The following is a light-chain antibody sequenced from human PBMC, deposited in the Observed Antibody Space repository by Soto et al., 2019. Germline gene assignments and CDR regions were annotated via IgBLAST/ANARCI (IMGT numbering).Light chain of an antibody. J-gene: IGLJ2*01. CDR1: SSDVGGYNY. CDR3: SSYTSSSTRV. CDR2: EVS. Sequence: QSALTQPASVSGSPGQSITISCTGTSSDVGGYNYVSWYQQHPGKAPKLIIYEVSNRPSGISNRFSGSKSGNTASLTISGLQAEDEADYYCSSYTSSSTRVFGGGTTLTVL. V-gene: IGLV2-14*01.